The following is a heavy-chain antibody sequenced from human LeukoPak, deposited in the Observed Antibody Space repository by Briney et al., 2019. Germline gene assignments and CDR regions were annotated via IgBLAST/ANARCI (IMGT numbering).Heavy chain of an antibody. CDR1: GYSIKSGYY. CDR2: IYNTGNT. D-gene: IGHD3-10*01. Sequence: SETLSLTCSVSGYSIKSGYYWGWIRRAPGKGLEWIGSIYNTGNTFYNPSLKSRVTMSVDTSKNQFSLTLTSVTAADTALFYCARVSVEGRGPPRYHFDYWGQGTLVAVSS. J-gene: IGHJ4*02. V-gene: IGHV4-38-2*02. CDR3: ARVSVEGRGPPRYHFDY.